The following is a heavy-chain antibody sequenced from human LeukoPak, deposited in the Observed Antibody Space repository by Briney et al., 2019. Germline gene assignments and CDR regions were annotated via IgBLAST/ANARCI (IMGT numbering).Heavy chain of an antibody. CDR3: ARVVPAAVHAFDI. CDR2: ISSSGSTI. V-gene: IGHV3-11*04. Sequence: GGSLRLSCAASGFTFSDYCMSWIRQAPGKGLEWVSYISSSGSTIYYADSVKGRFTISRDNAKNSLYLQMNSLRAEDTAVYYCARVVPAAVHAFDIWGQGTMVTVSS. D-gene: IGHD2-2*01. CDR1: GFTFSDYC. J-gene: IGHJ3*02.